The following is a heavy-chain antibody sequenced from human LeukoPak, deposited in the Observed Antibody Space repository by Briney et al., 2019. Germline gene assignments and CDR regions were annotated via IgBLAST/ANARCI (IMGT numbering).Heavy chain of an antibody. CDR2: THYSGRT. CDR1: GGSISSYY. J-gene: IGHJ4*02. Sequence: PSETLSLTCSVAGGSISSYYWSWIRPPPEKGLEWIGYTHYSGRTSYNPSLKSRVTMSVDTSKKQFSLKLSSVTAADTAVYYCARHLFGNGYYPEYWGQGTLVTVSS. D-gene: IGHD3-22*01. CDR3: ARHLFGNGYYPEY. V-gene: IGHV4-59*08.